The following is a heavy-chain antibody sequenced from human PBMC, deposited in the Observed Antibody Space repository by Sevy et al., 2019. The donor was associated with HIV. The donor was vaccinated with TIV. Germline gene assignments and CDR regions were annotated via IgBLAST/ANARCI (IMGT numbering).Heavy chain of an antibody. CDR2: ISSNGGST. CDR3: VKEVDSSGWYERGYFDY. V-gene: IGHV3-64D*06. J-gene: IGHJ4*02. CDR1: GFTFSSYA. D-gene: IGHD6-19*01. Sequence: GGSLRLSCSASGFTFSSYAMHWVRQAPGKGLEYVSAISSNGGSTYYADSVKGRFTISRDNSKNTLYLQMSSLRAEDTGVYYCVKEVDSSGWYERGYFDYWGQGTLVTVSS.